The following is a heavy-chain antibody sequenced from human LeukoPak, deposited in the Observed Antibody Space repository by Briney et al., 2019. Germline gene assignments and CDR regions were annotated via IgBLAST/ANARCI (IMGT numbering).Heavy chain of an antibody. CDR2: INHSGST. D-gene: IGHD3-9*01. CDR1: GGSFSGYY. CDR3: ARLQLRYFVWNFDY. V-gene: IGHV4-34*01. J-gene: IGHJ4*02. Sequence: PSETLSLTCAVYGGSFSGYYWSWIRQPPGKGLEWIGEINHSGSTNYNPSLKSRVTISVDTSKNQFSLKLSSVTAADTAVYYCARLQLRYFVWNFDYWGQGTLVTVSS.